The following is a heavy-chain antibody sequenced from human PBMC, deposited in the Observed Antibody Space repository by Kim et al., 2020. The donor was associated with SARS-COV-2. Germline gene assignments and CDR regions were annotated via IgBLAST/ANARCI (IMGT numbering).Heavy chain of an antibody. Sequence: AQKSPGSVQITADKATSTAYMELSSLRSEDTAVYYCARVLCSSTSCPFDYWGQGTLVTVSS. CDR3: ARVLCSSTSCPFDY. D-gene: IGHD2-2*01. V-gene: IGHV1-69*04. J-gene: IGHJ4*02.